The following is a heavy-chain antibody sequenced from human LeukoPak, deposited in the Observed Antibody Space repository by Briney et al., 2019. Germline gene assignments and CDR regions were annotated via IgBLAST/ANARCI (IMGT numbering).Heavy chain of an antibody. CDR1: GGSISSSSCY. CDR3: ARHSIVGYYYYYYGMDV. J-gene: IGHJ6*02. D-gene: IGHD2-15*01. V-gene: IGHV4-39*01. CDR2: IYYSGST. Sequence: SETLSLTCTVSGGSISSSSCYWGWIRQPPGKGLEWIGSIYYSGSTYYNPSLKSRVTISVDTSKNQFSLKLSSVTAADTAVYYCARHSIVGYYYYYYGMDVWGQGTTVTVSS.